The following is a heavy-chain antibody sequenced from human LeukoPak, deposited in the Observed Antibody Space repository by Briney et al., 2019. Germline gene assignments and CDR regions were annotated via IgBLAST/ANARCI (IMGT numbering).Heavy chain of an antibody. J-gene: IGHJ4*02. CDR2: MRYDGSRK. V-gene: IGHV3-30*02. CDR3: AKDYGDFGDSSSYLDH. D-gene: IGHD4-17*01. CDR1: GFSFSSFG. Sequence: GGSLRLSCAASGFSFSSFGMHWVRQAPGKGLEWVTSMRYDGSRKHYTDSVKGRFTISRDNSKNTLYLQMNSLRDEDTAVYYCAKDYGDFGDSSSYLDHWGQGTLVTVSS.